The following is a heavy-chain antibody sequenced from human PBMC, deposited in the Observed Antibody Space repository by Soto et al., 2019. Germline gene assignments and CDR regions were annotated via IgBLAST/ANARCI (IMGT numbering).Heavy chain of an antibody. CDR3: ARSSGGNFGIIIEGTNWFAP. D-gene: IGHD1-26*01. J-gene: IGHJ5*02. CDR1: GYTFTSYD. Sequence: SVKVSCKASGYTFTSYDINWLRQATGQGLEWMGWMNPNSGNTGYAKKFQGRVTMTRDTSGSTVYMELSSLRSEDTAVYYCARSSGGNFGIIIEGTNWFAPWGQGTLVTVSS. V-gene: IGHV1-8*01. CDR2: MNPNSGNT.